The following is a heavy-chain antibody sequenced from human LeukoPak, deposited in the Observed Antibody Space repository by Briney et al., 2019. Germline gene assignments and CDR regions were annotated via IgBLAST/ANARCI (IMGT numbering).Heavy chain of an antibody. CDR2: ISSSSSYI. V-gene: IGHV3-21*06. Sequence: PGGSLRLSCAASGFNLSSYSMNWVRQAPGKGLEWFSSISSSSSYIYYAASVKGRFTISRDNAKNSLYLQMNSLRAEDTAVYYCARDEVANCSGGSCYSTWFDPWGQGTLVTVSS. J-gene: IGHJ5*02. CDR3: ARDEVANCSGGSCYSTWFDP. D-gene: IGHD2-15*01. CDR1: GFNLSSYS.